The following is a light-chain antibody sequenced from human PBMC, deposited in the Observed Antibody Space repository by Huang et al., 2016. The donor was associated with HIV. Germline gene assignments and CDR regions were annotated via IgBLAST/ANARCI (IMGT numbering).Light chain of an antibody. CDR1: QRVTS. J-gene: IGKJ5*01. CDR3: QQYNNWPSIT. CDR2: GAS. Sequence: EIVMTQSPATLSVSPGERATLSCRASQRVTSLAWDQQKPGQTPRLLIYGASTRATGIPARFSGSGSGTDFTLTISSLQSEDFAVYYCQQYNNWPSITFGQGTRLEIK. V-gene: IGKV3-15*01.